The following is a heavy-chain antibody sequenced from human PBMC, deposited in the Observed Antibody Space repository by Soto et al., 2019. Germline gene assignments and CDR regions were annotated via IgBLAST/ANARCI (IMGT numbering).Heavy chain of an antibody. Sequence: SETLSLTCTVSGGSVSNGMYYWSWIRQPPGKGLEWIGNFYFTGTTIYNPSLKSRVTMSVDTYKDQFFLKLTSVTAADTAVYYCARYCNNSDRRHLYYFDYWGLGTLVTV. V-gene: IGHV4-61*01. D-gene: IGHD2-8*01. J-gene: IGHJ4*02. CDR1: GGSVSNGMYY. CDR3: ARYCNNSDRRHLYYFDY. CDR2: FYFTGTT.